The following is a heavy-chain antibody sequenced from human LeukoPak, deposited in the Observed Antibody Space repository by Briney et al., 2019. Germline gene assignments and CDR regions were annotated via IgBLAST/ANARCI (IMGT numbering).Heavy chain of an antibody. CDR3: AKTPYGGTVGYFDY. V-gene: IGHV3-23*01. CDR2: ISGSGGST. Sequence: PGGSLRLSCAASGFTFSSYAMSWVRQAPGKGLEWVSAISGSGGSTYYADSVKGRFTISRDNSKNTLHLQMNSLRAEDTAVYYCAKTPYGGTVGYFDYWGQGTLVTVSS. J-gene: IGHJ4*02. CDR1: GFTFSSYA. D-gene: IGHD4/OR15-4a*01.